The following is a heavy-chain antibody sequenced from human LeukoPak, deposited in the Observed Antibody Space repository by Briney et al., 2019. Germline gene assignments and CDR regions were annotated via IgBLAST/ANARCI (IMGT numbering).Heavy chain of an antibody. Sequence: PGGSLRLSCEASGFTFSSYAMSWVRQAPGKGLEWVSSISSSGAKTYYADSVKGRVTISRDNAKNSYYLEMNSLVAEDTAVYYCARDPIAVVGGGSFDYWGQGILVTVSS. J-gene: IGHJ4*02. CDR2: ISSSGAKT. D-gene: IGHD6-19*01. CDR1: GFTFSSYA. V-gene: IGHV3-21*01. CDR3: ARDPIAVVGGGSFDY.